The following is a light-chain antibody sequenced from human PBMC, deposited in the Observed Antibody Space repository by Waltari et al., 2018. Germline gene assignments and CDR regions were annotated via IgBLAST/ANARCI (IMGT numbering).Light chain of an antibody. Sequence: DIQMTQSPSSLSASVGDRVNITCRSSQSSSTYLNWYQQKPGKAPHLLIYAASSLQTGVPSRFSGSGSGTDFTLTISSLQPEDFATYYCQQTYSTPQTFGQGTKVEIK. V-gene: IGKV1-39*01. CDR1: QSSSTY. J-gene: IGKJ1*01. CDR2: AAS. CDR3: QQTYSTPQT.